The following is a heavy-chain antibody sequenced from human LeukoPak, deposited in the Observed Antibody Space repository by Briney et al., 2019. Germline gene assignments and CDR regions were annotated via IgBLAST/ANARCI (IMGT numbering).Heavy chain of an antibody. CDR3: AKGGSYRFDY. CDR2: VSSSGSTI. Sequence: GGSLRLSCAASGLTFSDYSMNWVRQAPGKGLEWVSCVSSSGSTIYYADSVKGRFTISRDNSKSSLYLQMNSLRDEDTAVYYCAKGGSYRFDYWGQGTLVTVSS. V-gene: IGHV3-48*02. J-gene: IGHJ4*02. CDR1: GLTFSDYS. D-gene: IGHD1-26*01.